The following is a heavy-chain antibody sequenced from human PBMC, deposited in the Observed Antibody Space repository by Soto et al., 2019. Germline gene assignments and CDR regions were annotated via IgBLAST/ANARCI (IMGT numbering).Heavy chain of an antibody. D-gene: IGHD1-7*01. CDR1: GFRFRDRG. J-gene: IGHJ4*02. V-gene: IGHV3-30*03. CDR2: ISHDGEYT. Sequence: QVQLVESGGGAVQPGRSLRLSCATSGFRFRDRGMHWIRQARDKRLEWVASISHDGEYTYYADPVKGRFTVSRDNSKNTLSLQMDSLKTADTALYHCVRGTATTGTSIHCDQWGRGAQVTVSP. CDR3: VRGTATTGTSIHCDQ.